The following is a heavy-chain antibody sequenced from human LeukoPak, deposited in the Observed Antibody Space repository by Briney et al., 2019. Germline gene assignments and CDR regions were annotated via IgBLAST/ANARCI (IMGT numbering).Heavy chain of an antibody. CDR2: FIPIFGTA. J-gene: IGHJ5*02. CDR3: ARATVTTYNWFDP. V-gene: IGHV1-69*13. CDR1: GGTSSNYA. Sequence: ASVKVSCKASGGTSSNYAISWVRQAPAQGLEWMGVFIPIFGTANYAQKFQGRVTITADESTSTAYMELSSLRSEDTAVYYCARATVTTYNWFDPWAQGTLVTVSS. D-gene: IGHD4-17*01.